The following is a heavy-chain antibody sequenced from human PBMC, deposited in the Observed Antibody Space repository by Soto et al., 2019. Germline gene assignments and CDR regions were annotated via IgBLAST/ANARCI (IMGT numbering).Heavy chain of an antibody. V-gene: IGHV1-69*06. CDR1: GGTFSRYG. CDR3: ASTGEAPEGDESGRGDAFDI. J-gene: IGHJ3*02. CDR2: IIPVSGTA. D-gene: IGHD1-26*01. Sequence: QVQLVQSGSEVKKPGSSVKVSCKASGGTFSRYGFIWVREVPGQGLEWLGGIIPVSGTANYALKFQGRVTISVDRVASIGYMELTSLRSDDTAVYFCASTGEAPEGDESGRGDAFDIWCQGTEVTVSS.